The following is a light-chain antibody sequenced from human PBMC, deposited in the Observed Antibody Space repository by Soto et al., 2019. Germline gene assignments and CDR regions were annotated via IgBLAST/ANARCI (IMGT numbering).Light chain of an antibody. J-gene: IGLJ1*01. CDR3: SSYSRTTTLGV. CDR1: SSDVGGYNY. Sequence: QSVLTQPASVSGSPGQSITISCTGTSSDVGGYNYVSWYQQHPGNTPKLIIFDVNNRPSGVSNRFSASKSGSTASLTIAGLQAEDEADYYCSSYSRTTTLGVFGTGTKVTVL. CDR2: DVN. V-gene: IGLV2-14*01.